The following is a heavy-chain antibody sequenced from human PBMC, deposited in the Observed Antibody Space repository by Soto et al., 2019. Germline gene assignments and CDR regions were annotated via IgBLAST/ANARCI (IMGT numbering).Heavy chain of an antibody. CDR1: GDSVSSRNCY. CDR2: VYYGGIT. V-gene: IGHV4-61*01. J-gene: IGHJ4*01. CDR3: ARDASGSYDH. D-gene: IGHD3-22*01. Sequence: SETLSLTCTVSGDSVSSRNCYWSWSQLYPGKVLEWIGYVYYGGITNYNPSLKIRLTRSADTTKNQFSLKLSSVTTADTAVYDCARDASGSYDHWGPGILVTVSS.